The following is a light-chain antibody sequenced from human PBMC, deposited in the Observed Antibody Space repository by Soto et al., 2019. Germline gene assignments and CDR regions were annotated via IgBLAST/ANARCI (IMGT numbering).Light chain of an antibody. V-gene: IGLV2-14*01. CDR3: SSYLDRSPCV. J-gene: IGLJ1*01. Sequence: HSALAQPASVSGSPGQSNPISCTGTNSDIGGYNYVTWYQQHRGKAPKLIIYEVSNRPSGVSNRFSGSKSGNTASLTISGLQAADEADYYCSSYLDRSPCVFGTGPKVTVL. CDR1: NSDIGGYNY. CDR2: EVS.